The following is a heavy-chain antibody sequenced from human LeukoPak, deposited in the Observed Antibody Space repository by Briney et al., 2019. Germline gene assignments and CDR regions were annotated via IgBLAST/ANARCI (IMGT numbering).Heavy chain of an antibody. CDR3: AKSPQHWYFDL. V-gene: IGHV3-23*01. Sequence: GALRLSCAASGFTFSSYGMSWVRQAPGKGLEWVSAISATGGTTYYADSVKGRFTISRDNSKNTLYLQMNSLKPDDTAVYYCAKSPQHWYFDLWGRGTLVTVSS. J-gene: IGHJ2*01. CDR1: GFTFSSYG. CDR2: ISATGGTT.